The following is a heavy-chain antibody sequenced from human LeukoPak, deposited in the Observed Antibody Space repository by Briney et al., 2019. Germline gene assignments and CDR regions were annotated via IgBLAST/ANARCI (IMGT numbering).Heavy chain of an antibody. D-gene: IGHD3-22*01. Sequence: GGSLRLSCAASGFTFDDYAMHWVRQAPGKGLEWVSLISGDGGSTYYADSVKGRFTISRDNSKNSLYLQMNSLRTEDTALYYCARDPLITYYYDSSGNHADWFDPWGQGTLVTVSS. CDR2: ISGDGGST. V-gene: IGHV3-43*02. J-gene: IGHJ5*02. CDR1: GFTFDDYA. CDR3: ARDPLITYYYDSSGNHADWFDP.